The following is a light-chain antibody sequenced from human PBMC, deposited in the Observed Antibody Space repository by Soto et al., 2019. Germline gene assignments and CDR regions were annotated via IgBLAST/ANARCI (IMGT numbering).Light chain of an antibody. CDR1: QSVNTN. J-gene: IGKJ1*01. CDR3: QQYNTWPET. CDR2: GAS. V-gene: IGKV3-15*01. Sequence: EIVMPQSPATMSVSPGERATLSCRASQSVNTNLSWYQQKPCQAPRLLIFGASTRATGIPARISGSGSETEFTLTFSSLQSEDFAVYYCQQYNTWPETFGPGTQVEIK.